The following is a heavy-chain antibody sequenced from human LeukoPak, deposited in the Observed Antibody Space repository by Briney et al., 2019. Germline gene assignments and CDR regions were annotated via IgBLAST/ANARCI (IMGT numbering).Heavy chain of an antibody. J-gene: IGHJ6*03. Sequence: ASVKVSCKASGYTFSNYGISWVRQAPGQGLEWMGWISGYNGKKNFAQKFQGRLTMTTETSTSTAYMELRSLRSDDTAVYYCARHPSPRYDILTGYFEYYYYYMDVWGKGTTVTVSS. CDR1: GYTFSNYG. CDR3: ARHPSPRYDILTGYFEYYYYYMDV. V-gene: IGHV1-18*04. D-gene: IGHD3-9*01. CDR2: ISGYNGKK.